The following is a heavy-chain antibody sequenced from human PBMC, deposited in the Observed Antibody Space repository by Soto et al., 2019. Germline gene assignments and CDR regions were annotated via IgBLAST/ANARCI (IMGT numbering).Heavy chain of an antibody. CDR3: AKDAHLYASSGYYASDQ. Sequence: QVQLVESGGGVVQSGRSLRLSCAASGSTFRSYGIHWVRQAPGKGLQWVATISFDGSNTHYVDSVQGRFTISRDNSVNTGVLQMNGLRVKDTTVYYYAKDAHLYASSGYYASDQWGQGTLVTVSS. CDR2: ISFDGSNT. V-gene: IGHV3-30*18. CDR1: GSTFRSYG. J-gene: IGHJ4*02. D-gene: IGHD3-22*01.